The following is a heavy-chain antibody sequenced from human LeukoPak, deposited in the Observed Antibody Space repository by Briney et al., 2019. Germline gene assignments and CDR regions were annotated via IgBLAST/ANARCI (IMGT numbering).Heavy chain of an antibody. J-gene: IGHJ6*02. Sequence: SETLSLTCTVSGASISSSDSYWSWIRQPPGKGLEWIGSIYRRGSTSYNPSLKSRVTVSEDMSKNHFSLRLSSVTAADTAVYYCARHVDDLGIKVGGQGNTITVTS. CDR1: GASISSSDSY. V-gene: IGHV4-39*01. D-gene: IGHD1-14*01. CDR3: ARHVDDLGIKV. CDR2: IYRRGST.